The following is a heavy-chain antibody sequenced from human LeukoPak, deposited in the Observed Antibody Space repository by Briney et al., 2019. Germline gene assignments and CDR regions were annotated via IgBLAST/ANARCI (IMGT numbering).Heavy chain of an antibody. J-gene: IGHJ3*02. CDR2: IIPIFGTA. CDR1: GGTFSSYA. D-gene: IGHD2-2*01. CDR3: ARDSRGKSFAIPAAFDI. V-gene: IGHV1-69*13. Sequence: SVKVSCKASGGTFSSYAISWVRQAPGQGLEWMGGIIPIFGTANYAQKFQGRVTITADESTSTAYMELSSLRSEDTAVYYCARDSRGKSFAIPAAFDIWGQGTMVTVSS.